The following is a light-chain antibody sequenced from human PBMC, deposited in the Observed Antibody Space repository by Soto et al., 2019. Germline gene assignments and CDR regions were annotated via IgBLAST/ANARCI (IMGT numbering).Light chain of an antibody. Sequence: EIVMTQSPGTLSVSPGERATLSCRASQSVRSNLAWYQQKPGQAPRLLIYGASNRATGIPDRFSGSGSGTDFTLTISRLEPEDFAVYYCQQYVSSGTFGQVTNVDIK. V-gene: IGKV3-20*01. CDR1: QSVRSN. J-gene: IGKJ1*01. CDR3: QQYVSSGT. CDR2: GAS.